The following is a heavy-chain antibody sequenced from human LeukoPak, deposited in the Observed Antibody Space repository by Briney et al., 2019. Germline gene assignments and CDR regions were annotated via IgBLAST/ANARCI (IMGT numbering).Heavy chain of an antibody. J-gene: IGHJ6*02. CDR1: VFPFSAYA. CDR2: ISNSGSTI. Sequence: GGSLRLSCTASVFPFSAYAMNWVRQAPGKGLEWISYISNSGSTIYYADSAKGRFTISRDNAKNSLYLQVNSLRDEDTALYYCARGAVGGFGGQPPYHYYGMDVWGQGTTVIVSS. CDR3: ARGAVGGFGGQPPYHYYGMDV. V-gene: IGHV3-48*02. D-gene: IGHD3-10*01.